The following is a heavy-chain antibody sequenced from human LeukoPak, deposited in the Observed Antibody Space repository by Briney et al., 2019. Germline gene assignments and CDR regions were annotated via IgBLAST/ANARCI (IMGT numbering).Heavy chain of an antibody. Sequence: GESLQISCMGSGYSFTSYWIGWVRQMPGKGLEWMGIIYPGDSDTRYSPSFQGQVTISADKSISTAYLQWSSLKASDTAMYYCARRLGYYDILTGYYTDGYYFDYWGQGTLVTVSS. D-gene: IGHD3-9*01. CDR1: GYSFTSYW. CDR2: IYPGDSDT. J-gene: IGHJ4*02. CDR3: ARRLGYYDILTGYYTDGYYFDY. V-gene: IGHV5-51*01.